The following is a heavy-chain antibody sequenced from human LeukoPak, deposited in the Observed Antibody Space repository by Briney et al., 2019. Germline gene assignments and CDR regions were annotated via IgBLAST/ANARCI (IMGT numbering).Heavy chain of an antibody. CDR2: IKQDGSEK. CDR3: ARDHSSGWSDAFDI. Sequence: PGGSLRLSCAASGFTFRSYWMSWVRQAPGKGLEWVANIKQDGSEKYYVDSVKGRFTISKDNAKNSLYLQMNSLRAEDTAVYYCARDHSSGWSDAFDIWGQGTMVTVSS. J-gene: IGHJ3*02. CDR1: GFTFRSYW. V-gene: IGHV3-7*01. D-gene: IGHD6-19*01.